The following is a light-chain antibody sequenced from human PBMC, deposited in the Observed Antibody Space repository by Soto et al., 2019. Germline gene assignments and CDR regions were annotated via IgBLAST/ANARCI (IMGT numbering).Light chain of an antibody. V-gene: IGKV1-39*01. J-gene: IGKJ1*01. CDR1: QTIMTY. CDR3: QQSYNSPQT. Sequence: DIQMTQSPSSLSASVGDGVAITCRASQTIMTYLNWYQRKPGKPPRLLIYAASRLQSGVPSRFSARGSGTDFTRTISNLQPEDCATYSCQQSYNSPQTFGQGTKVDIK. CDR2: AAS.